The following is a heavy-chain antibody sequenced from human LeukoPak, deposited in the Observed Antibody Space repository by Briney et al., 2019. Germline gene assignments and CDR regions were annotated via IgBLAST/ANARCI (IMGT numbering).Heavy chain of an antibody. D-gene: IGHD1-26*01. V-gene: IGHV3-21*01. CDR1: GFTFSSYI. J-gene: IGHJ5*02. CDR2: IRSSSYI. CDR3: ARVGIVGARGGHWFDP. Sequence: GGSLRLSSAASGFTFSSYIMNWVRQAPGKGLEWVSSIRSSSYIYYADSVKGRFTISRDNAKNSLYLQMNSLRAEDTAVYYCARVGIVGARGGHWFDPWGQGTLVTVSS.